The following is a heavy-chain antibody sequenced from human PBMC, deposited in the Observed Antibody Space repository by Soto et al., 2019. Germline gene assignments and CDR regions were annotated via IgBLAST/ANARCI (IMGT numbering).Heavy chain of an antibody. CDR2: GNPHTGGT. V-gene: IGHV1-8*02. J-gene: IGHJ4*02. D-gene: IGHD6-6*01. CDR1: GYNFISSE. CDR3: AKKPSGSSLAY. Sequence: ASVKVSCKTSGYNFISSEISWVRQAPGQGLELMGWGNPHTGGTDATRKFQGRLTMTRNTSINTAYLELSSLTSEDTAVYYCAKKPSGSSLAYWGQGSMGTVSS.